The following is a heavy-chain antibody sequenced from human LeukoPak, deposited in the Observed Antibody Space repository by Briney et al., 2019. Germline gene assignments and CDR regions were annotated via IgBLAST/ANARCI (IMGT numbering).Heavy chain of an antibody. J-gene: IGHJ6*03. D-gene: IGHD2-2*01. Sequence: SETLSLTCTVSGGSISSYYWSWIRQPPGKGLEWIGYIYYSGSTNYNPSLKSRVTISVDTSKNQFSLKLSSVTAADTAVYYCARATPVGFVKGYCSSTSCYYYYMDVWGKGTTVTVSS. CDR1: GGSISSYY. V-gene: IGHV4-59*08. CDR3: ARATPVGFVKGYCSSTSCYYYYMDV. CDR2: IYYSGST.